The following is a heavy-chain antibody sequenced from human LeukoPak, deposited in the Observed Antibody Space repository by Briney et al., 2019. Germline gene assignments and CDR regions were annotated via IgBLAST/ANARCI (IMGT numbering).Heavy chain of an antibody. J-gene: IGHJ3*01. D-gene: IGHD2-2*01. V-gene: IGHV1-2*02. CDR3: TKPQPGAFEV. Sequence: ASVKVSCKTSGYTFTGYYAHWVRQAPGQGLEWMGWINTNSGATNYAQRFQDRVTMTRDTSISTAYMELSGLRSDDTAFYYCTKPQPGAFEVWGQGTMVTVSS. CDR1: GYTFTGYY. CDR2: INTNSGAT.